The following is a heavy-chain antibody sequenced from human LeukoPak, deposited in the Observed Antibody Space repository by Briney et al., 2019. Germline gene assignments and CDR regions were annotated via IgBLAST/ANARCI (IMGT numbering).Heavy chain of an antibody. CDR2: IIPIFGTA. V-gene: IGHV1-69*13. D-gene: IGHD3-3*01. Sequence: GASVKVSCKASGGTFSSYAISWVRQAPGQGLEWMGGIIPIFGTANYAQKFQGRVTITADESTSTACMELSSLRSEDTAVYYCARLPGGERDYDFWSGYYDYYYYGMDVWGQGTTVTVSS. CDR1: GGTFSSYA. CDR3: ARLPGGERDYDFWSGYYDYYYYGMDV. J-gene: IGHJ6*02.